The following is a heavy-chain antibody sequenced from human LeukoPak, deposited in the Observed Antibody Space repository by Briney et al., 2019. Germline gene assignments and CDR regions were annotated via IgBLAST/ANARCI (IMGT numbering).Heavy chain of an antibody. CDR1: GFTFTSYW. CDR3: AKEGAIVATTPYYMDV. V-gene: IGHV3-74*01. Sequence: GGSLRLSCAASGFTFTSYWMHWVRQVPGKGLVWVSQINIDGSTTNYADSVKGRFTISRDNSKNTLYLQINSLRAEDTAVYYCAKEGAIVATTPYYMDVWGGGTTVTVSS. CDR2: INIDGSTT. J-gene: IGHJ6*03. D-gene: IGHD5-12*01.